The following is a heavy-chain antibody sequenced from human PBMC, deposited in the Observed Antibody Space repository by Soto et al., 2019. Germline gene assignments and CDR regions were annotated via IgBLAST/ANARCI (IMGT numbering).Heavy chain of an antibody. CDR2: IYYSGST. D-gene: IGHD6-13*01. CDR1: GGSISSYY. Sequence: QVQLQESGPGLVKPSETLSLTCTVSGGSISSYYWSWIRQPPGKGLEWIGYIYYSGSTNYNPSLKSRVTTSVDASKIQFSLKLSSVTAADTAVYYCARRYGTVFDYWGQGTLVTVSS. V-gene: IGHV4-59*01. CDR3: ARRYGTVFDY. J-gene: IGHJ4*02.